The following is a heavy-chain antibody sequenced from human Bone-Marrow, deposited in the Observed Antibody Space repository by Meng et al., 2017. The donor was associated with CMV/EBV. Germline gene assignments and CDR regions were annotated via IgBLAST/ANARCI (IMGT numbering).Heavy chain of an antibody. V-gene: IGHV3-33*01. J-gene: IGHJ4*02. Sequence: GESLKISCAASGFAFSNYGMHWVRQAPGKGLEWMAVIWYDGTNKYHVDSVKGRFTISRDNSRNTLYLQMNSLRAEDTAVYYCARSQGKGSGYPFDYWGQGTLVTVSS. CDR2: IWYDGTNK. CDR1: GFAFSNYG. D-gene: IGHD3-3*01. CDR3: ARSQGKGSGYPFDY.